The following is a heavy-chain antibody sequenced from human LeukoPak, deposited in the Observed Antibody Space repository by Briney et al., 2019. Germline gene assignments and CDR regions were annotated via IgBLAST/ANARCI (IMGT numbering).Heavy chain of an antibody. CDR2: INHSGST. Sequence: PSETLSLTCAVYGGSFGGYYWSWIRQPPGKGLEWIGEINHSGSTNYNPSLKSRVTISVDTSKNQFSLKLSSVTAADTAVYYCARDFDYYGSGYWFDPWGQGTLVTVSS. CDR3: ARDFDYYGSGYWFDP. CDR1: GGSFGGYY. V-gene: IGHV4-34*01. D-gene: IGHD3-10*01. J-gene: IGHJ5*02.